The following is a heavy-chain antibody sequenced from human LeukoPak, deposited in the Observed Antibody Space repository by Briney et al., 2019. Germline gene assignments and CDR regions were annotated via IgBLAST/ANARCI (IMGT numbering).Heavy chain of an antibody. CDR3: AESIPVTMITRMGPTDY. CDR1: GFTFSSYA. CDR2: ISGSGGST. D-gene: IGHD3-22*01. J-gene: IGHJ4*02. V-gene: IGHV3-23*01. Sequence: PGGSLRLSCAASGFTFSSYAMSWVRQAPGKGLVWVSAISGSGGSTYYADSVKGRFTISRDNSKNTLYLQMNSLRAEDTAVYYCAESIPVTMITRMGPTDYWGQGTLVTVSS.